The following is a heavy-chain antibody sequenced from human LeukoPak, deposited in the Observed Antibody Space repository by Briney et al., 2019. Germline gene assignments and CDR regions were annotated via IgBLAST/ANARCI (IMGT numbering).Heavy chain of an antibody. Sequence: SETLSLTCTVSGGSISSYYWSWIRQPAGKGLEWIGRIYTSGSTNYNPSLKSRVTMSVDTSKNQFSLKLSSVTAADTAVYYCARQHSGSGSYLNWFDPWGQGTLVTVSS. CDR1: GGSISSYY. D-gene: IGHD3-10*01. V-gene: IGHV4-4*07. CDR3: ARQHSGSGSYLNWFDP. CDR2: IYTSGST. J-gene: IGHJ5*02.